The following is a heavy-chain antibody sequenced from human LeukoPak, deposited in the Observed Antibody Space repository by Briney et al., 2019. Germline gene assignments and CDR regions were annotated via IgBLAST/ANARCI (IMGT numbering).Heavy chain of an antibody. CDR2: ISSSGGST. CDR3: AKPRTFRSGWREVVDY. CDR1: GFTFSSYA. J-gene: IGHJ4*02. D-gene: IGHD6-19*01. V-gene: IGHV3-23*01. Sequence: GGSLRLSCAASGFTFSSYAMSWVRQAPGKGLEWVSAISSSGGSTYYADSVKGRFTISRDNSKNTLYLQMNSLRAEDTAVYYCAKPRTFRSGWREVVDYWGQGTLVTVSS.